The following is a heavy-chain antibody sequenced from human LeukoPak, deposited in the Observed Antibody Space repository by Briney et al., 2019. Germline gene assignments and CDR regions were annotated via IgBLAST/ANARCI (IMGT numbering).Heavy chain of an antibody. J-gene: IGHJ6*03. D-gene: IGHD4/OR15-4a*01. CDR3: ARVGLVDNEYGFYFYMDV. Sequence: GASVKVSCKPSGYTFSDYGITWVRQAPGQGIEWMGWISGYNGNTNYAESLQGRVTMTIDTSTSTAYMDLRSLRSDDTAVYYCARVGLVDNEYGFYFYMDVWGKGTTVIASS. CDR2: ISGYNGNT. V-gene: IGHV1-18*01. CDR1: GYTFSDYG.